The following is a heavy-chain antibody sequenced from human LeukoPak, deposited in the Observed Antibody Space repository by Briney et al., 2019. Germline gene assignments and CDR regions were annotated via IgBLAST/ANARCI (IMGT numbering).Heavy chain of an antibody. V-gene: IGHV1-18*01. CDR1: GYTFTSYG. D-gene: IGHD2-2*01. Sequence: ASVKVSCKASGYTFTSYGISWVRQAPGQGLEWMGWISAYNGNTNYEQKLQGRVTMTTDTYTSTAYMELRSLRSDDTAVYYCARGYCSSTSCTYPSDYWDQGTLVTVSS. CDR3: ARGYCSSTSCTYPSDY. CDR2: ISAYNGNT. J-gene: IGHJ4*02.